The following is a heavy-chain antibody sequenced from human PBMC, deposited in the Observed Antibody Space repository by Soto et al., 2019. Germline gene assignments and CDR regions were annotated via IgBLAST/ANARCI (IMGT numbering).Heavy chain of an antibody. V-gene: IGHV1-69*06. CDR2: IIPIFGTA. J-gene: IGHJ6*02. CDR1: GGTFSSYA. D-gene: IGHD2-15*01. Sequence: ASVKVSCKASGGTFSSYAISWVRQAPGQGLEWMGGIIPIFGTANYAQKFQGRVTITADKSTSTAYMELSSLRSEDTAVYYCARVYCSGGSCYYYYGMDVWGQGTTVTVSS. CDR3: ARVYCSGGSCYYYYGMDV.